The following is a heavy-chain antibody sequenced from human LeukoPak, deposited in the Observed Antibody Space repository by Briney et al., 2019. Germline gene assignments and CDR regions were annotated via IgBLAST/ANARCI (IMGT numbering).Heavy chain of an antibody. V-gene: IGHV3-23*01. CDR2: ISGTVGST. CDR3: TKVGCSSTSCYFIDY. D-gene: IGHD2-2*01. J-gene: IGHJ4*02. CDR1: GFTFSSYA. Sequence: GGSLRLSCAASGFTFSSYAMSWVRQAPGKGLEWVSAISGTVGSTYYADSVKGRFTISRDNSKNTLYLQMNSLRAEDTAVYYCTKVGCSSTSCYFIDYWGQGTLVTVSS.